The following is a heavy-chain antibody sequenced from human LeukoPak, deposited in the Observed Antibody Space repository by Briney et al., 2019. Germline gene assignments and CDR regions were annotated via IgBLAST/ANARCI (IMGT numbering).Heavy chain of an antibody. CDR3: AREKAVAGFDAFDI. CDR2: INPNSGGT. V-gene: IGHV1-2*02. D-gene: IGHD6-19*01. Sequence: ASVKVSCKASGYTFTGYYMHWVRQAPGQGLEWMGWINPNSGGTDYAQKFQGRVTMTRDTSISTAYMELSSLRSEDTAVYYCAREKAVAGFDAFDIWGQGTMVTVSS. CDR1: GYTFTGYY. J-gene: IGHJ3*02.